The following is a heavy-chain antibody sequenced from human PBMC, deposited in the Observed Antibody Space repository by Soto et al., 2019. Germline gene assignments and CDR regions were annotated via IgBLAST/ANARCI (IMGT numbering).Heavy chain of an antibody. CDR1: GFTFSAYG. D-gene: IGHD3-22*01. CDR3: AKDEYYYSRSGYYIFDS. J-gene: IGHJ4*02. Sequence: SLRLSCEVSGFTFSAYGMHWVRQAPGKGLEWVAAISHDGTNKNYGDSVKGRFTISRDNSKKTLYLQMNSLRPEDTALYYCAKDEYYYSRSGYYIFDSWGQGTLVTVSS. V-gene: IGHV3-30*18. CDR2: ISHDGTNK.